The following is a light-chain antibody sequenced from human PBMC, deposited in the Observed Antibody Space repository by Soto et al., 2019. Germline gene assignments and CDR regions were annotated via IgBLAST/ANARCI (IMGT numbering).Light chain of an antibody. V-gene: IGLV2-14*01. J-gene: IGLJ1*01. CDR3: SSYTISSTQV. CDR1: SSDVGAYNY. Sequence: QSVLTQPASVSGSPGQSITISCTGTSSDVGAYNYVSWYQQHPDKAPKLMIYEVSNRPSGVSNRFSGSKSGNTASLTISGLQAEDEADYYCSSYTISSTQVFGTGTKVTVL. CDR2: EVS.